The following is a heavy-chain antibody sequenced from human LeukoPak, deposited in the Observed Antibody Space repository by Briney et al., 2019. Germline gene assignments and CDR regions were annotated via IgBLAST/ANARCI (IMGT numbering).Heavy chain of an antibody. Sequence: GGSLRLSCTASAFTFSSYDMNWVRQAPGKGLEWVPSISSSSSYIYYADSLKGRFTISRDNANNSLYLQMNSLRAEDTAVYYCARDWYDNSDAFDIWGQGTMVTVSS. D-gene: IGHD3-9*01. CDR1: AFTFSSYD. J-gene: IGHJ3*02. CDR3: ARDWYDNSDAFDI. CDR2: ISSSSSYI. V-gene: IGHV3-21*01.